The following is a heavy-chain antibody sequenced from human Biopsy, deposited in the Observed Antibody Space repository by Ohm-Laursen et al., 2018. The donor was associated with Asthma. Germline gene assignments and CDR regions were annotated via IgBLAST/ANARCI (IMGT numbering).Heavy chain of an antibody. J-gene: IGHJ4*02. D-gene: IGHD5-24*01. Sequence: SDTLSLTWAVSGGSISSGGYSWSRIRQPPGKGLEWIGYIYHSGSTYYNPSLKSRVTISVDRSKNQFSLKLSSVTAADTAVYYCARVKDGYNFDYWGQGTLVTVSS. V-gene: IGHV4-30-2*01. CDR2: IYHSGST. CDR1: GGSISSGGYS. CDR3: ARVKDGYNFDY.